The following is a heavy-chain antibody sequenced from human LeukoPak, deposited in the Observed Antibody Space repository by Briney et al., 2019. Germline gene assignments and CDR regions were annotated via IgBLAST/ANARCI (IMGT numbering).Heavy chain of an antibody. Sequence: SETLSLTCTVSGASISSYTWSWTRQPAGMGLEWIGRTYSSGTTNYNPSFESRVTMSVDTSKNQFSLKVYSVTAADTAVYYCARETHNTGWNGDLWGQGALVTVSS. D-gene: IGHD6-19*01. J-gene: IGHJ5*02. V-gene: IGHV4-4*07. CDR2: TYSSGTT. CDR1: GASISSYT. CDR3: ARETHNTGWNGDL.